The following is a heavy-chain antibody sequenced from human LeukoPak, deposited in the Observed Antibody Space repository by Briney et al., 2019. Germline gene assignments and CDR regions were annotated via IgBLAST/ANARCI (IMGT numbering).Heavy chain of an antibody. CDR2: ISWNSGSI. V-gene: IGHV3-9*01. Sequence: GGSLRLSCAASGFTFSSYWMSWVRQAPGKGLEWVSGISWNSGSIGYADSVKGRFTISRDNAKNSLYLQMNSLRAEDTALYYCAKSQYSSGQRYFDLWGRGTLVTVSS. D-gene: IGHD6-19*01. CDR3: AKSQYSSGQRYFDL. CDR1: GFTFSSYW. J-gene: IGHJ2*01.